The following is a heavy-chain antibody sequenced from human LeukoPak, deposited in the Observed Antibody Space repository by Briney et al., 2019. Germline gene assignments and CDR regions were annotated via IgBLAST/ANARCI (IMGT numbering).Heavy chain of an antibody. J-gene: IGHJ5*02. Sequence: SETLSLTCTVSGYSISSGYYWGWIRQPPGKGLEWIEEINHSGSTNYNPSLKSRVTISVDTSKNQFSLKLSSVTAADTAVYYCATLLVVPAAMGGGNWFDPWGQGTLVTVSS. D-gene: IGHD2-2*01. V-gene: IGHV4-38-2*02. CDR1: GYSISSGYY. CDR2: INHSGST. CDR3: ATLLVVPAAMGGGNWFDP.